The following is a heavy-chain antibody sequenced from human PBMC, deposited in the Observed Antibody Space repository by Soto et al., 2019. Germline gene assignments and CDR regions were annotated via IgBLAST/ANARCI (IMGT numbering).Heavy chain of an antibody. D-gene: IGHD6-19*01. V-gene: IGHV3-21*06. CDR3: ARDDGWLVLDY. J-gene: IGHJ4*02. CDR1: GFAFSTYS. CDR2: ITRSSSYI. Sequence: EVQLVESGGGLVKPGGSLRLFCAASGFAFSTYSMNWVRQAPGKGLEWVAFITRSSSYIYYADSVRGRFTISRDNAKNSLYLQMNGLRAEDTAVYYCARDDGWLVLDYWGQGTLVTVSS.